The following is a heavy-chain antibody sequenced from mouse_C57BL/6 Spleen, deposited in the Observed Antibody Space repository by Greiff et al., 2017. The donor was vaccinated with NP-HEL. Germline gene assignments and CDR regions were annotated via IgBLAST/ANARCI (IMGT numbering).Heavy chain of an antibody. CDR2: INPYNGGT. CDR1: GYTFTDYY. D-gene: IGHD1-2*01. Sequence: VQLQQSGPVLVKPGASVKMSCKASGYTFTDYYMNWVKQSHGKSLEWIGVINPYNGGTSYNQKFKGKATLTVDKSSSTAYMELNSLTSEDSAVYYCAREGTTASYFDYWGQGTTLTVSS. J-gene: IGHJ2*01. V-gene: IGHV1-19*01. CDR3: AREGTTASYFDY.